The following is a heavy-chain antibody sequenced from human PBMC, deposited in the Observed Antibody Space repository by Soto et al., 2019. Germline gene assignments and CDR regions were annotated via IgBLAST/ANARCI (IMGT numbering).Heavy chain of an antibody. CDR1: GGSISSSSYY. D-gene: IGHD6-19*01. Sequence: TSETLSLTCTVSGGSISSSSYYWGWIRQPPGKGLEWIGSIYYSGSTYYNPSLKSRVTISVDTSKNQFSLKLSSVTAADTAVYYCASSPISSGWYLTSLDWFDPWGQGTLVTVSS. CDR2: IYYSGST. CDR3: ASSPISSGWYLTSLDWFDP. V-gene: IGHV4-39*01. J-gene: IGHJ5*02.